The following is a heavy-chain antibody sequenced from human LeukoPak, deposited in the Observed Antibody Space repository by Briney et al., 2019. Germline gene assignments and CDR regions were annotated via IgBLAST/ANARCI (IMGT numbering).Heavy chain of an antibody. CDR2: IWYDGSNK. D-gene: IGHD3-10*01. J-gene: IGHJ3*02. Sequence: QPGGSLRLSCAASGFTFSSYGMHWVRQAPGKGLEWVAVIWYDGSNKYYADSVKGRFTISRDNSKNTLYLQMNSLRAEDTAVYYCARYRRGPWAFDIWGQGTMVTVSS. CDR3: ARYRRGPWAFDI. V-gene: IGHV3-33*08. CDR1: GFTFSSYG.